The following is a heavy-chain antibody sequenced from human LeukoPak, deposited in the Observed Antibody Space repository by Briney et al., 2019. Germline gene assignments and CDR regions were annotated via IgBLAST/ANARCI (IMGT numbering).Heavy chain of an antibody. D-gene: IGHD3-9*01. CDR3: AKWGDYDVLTGYYVSDY. CDR2: ITGSGGNT. V-gene: IGHV3-23*01. CDR1: GFTFSNYA. Sequence: GGSLRLSCAASGFTFSNYAMSWVRQAPGKGLEWVSAITGSGGNTYYADSVKGRFTISRDNSKNTVFLQMNSLRAEDTAVYYCAKWGDYDVLTGYYVSDYWGQGTLVTVSS. J-gene: IGHJ4*02.